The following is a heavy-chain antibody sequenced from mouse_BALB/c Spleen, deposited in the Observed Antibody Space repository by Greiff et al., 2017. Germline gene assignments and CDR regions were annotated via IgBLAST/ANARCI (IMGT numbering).Heavy chain of an antibody. V-gene: IGHV7-3*02. CDR2: IRNKANGYTT. CDR3: ARNPDGYYVLIDY. Sequence: EVQGVESGGGLVQPGGSLRLSCATSGFTFTDYYMSWVRQPPGKALEWLGFIRNKANGYTTEYSASVKGRFTISRDNSQSILYLQMNTLRAEDSATYYCARNPDGYYVLIDYWGQGTTLTVSS. D-gene: IGHD2-3*01. J-gene: IGHJ2*01. CDR1: GFTFTDYY.